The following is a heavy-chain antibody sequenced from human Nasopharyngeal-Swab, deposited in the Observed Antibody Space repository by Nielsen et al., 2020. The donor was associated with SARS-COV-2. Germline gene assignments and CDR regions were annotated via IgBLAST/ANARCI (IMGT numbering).Heavy chain of an antibody. J-gene: IGHJ4*02. CDR3: AKVPLFYGEGGLFDY. Sequence: GESLKISCAASGFTFSNYAMNWVRQAPGKGLEWVSSITSSGSHIYYADSVRGRFTISRDNAKNSLYLQVSSLRAEDTAVYYCAKVPLFYGEGGLFDYWGQGTLVTVSS. CDR2: ITSSGSHI. D-gene: IGHD3-10*01. CDR1: GFTFSNYA. V-gene: IGHV3-21*01.